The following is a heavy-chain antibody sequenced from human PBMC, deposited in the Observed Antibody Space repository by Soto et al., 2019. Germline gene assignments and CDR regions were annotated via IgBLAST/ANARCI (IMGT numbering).Heavy chain of an antibody. J-gene: IGHJ4*02. V-gene: IGHV1-2*02. CDR1: GYTFAGPS. D-gene: IGHD2-21*02. CDR2: INPDNEGT. CDR3: AISRYCSGYCYTHSLCYFDY. Sequence: ASVKVSCKASGYTFAGPSIHWVQQAPGQGLEWMGWINPDNEGTNYAQRFRGGATMTRDTSISTAYMELSKLRSDDTAVYYCAISRYCSGYCYTHSLCYFDYWGQGALVTVSS.